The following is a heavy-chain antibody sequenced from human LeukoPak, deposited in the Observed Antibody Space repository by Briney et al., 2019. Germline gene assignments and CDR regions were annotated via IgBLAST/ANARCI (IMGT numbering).Heavy chain of an antibody. CDR2: IHHSGST. J-gene: IGHJ4*02. D-gene: IGHD1-14*01. Sequence: SETLSLTCAVYGGSFSGYYWNWIRQPPGKGLEWIGEIHHSGSTNYNPSLKSRVTISVDTSKNQFSLKLTSVTAADTAVYYCARAPEYGLYYFDYWGQGTLVTVSS. V-gene: IGHV4-34*01. CDR3: ARAPEYGLYYFDY. CDR1: GGSFSGYY.